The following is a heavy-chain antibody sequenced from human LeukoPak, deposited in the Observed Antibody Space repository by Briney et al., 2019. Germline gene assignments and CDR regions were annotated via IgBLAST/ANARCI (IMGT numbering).Heavy chain of an antibody. CDR1: GGSISSYY. J-gene: IGHJ5*02. Sequence: SETLSLTCTVSGGSISSYYWSWIRQPPGKGLEWIGYVYYTGLTNYNPSLKSRVTMSADTSKNQFSLRLTSVTAADTAIYYCAKERDEGALLGWFDPWGPGTLVTVSS. CDR3: AKERDEGALLGWFDP. CDR2: VYYTGLT. V-gene: IGHV4-59*01. D-gene: IGHD5-24*01.